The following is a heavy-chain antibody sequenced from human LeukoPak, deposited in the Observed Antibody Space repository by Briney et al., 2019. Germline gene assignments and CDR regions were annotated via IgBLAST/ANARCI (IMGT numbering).Heavy chain of an antibody. CDR3: ARDLGRGGYSYGPPDY. D-gene: IGHD5-18*01. CDR1: GFTFSSYG. J-gene: IGHJ4*02. V-gene: IGHV3-33*01. Sequence: GGSLRLSCAASGFTFSSYGMHWVRQAPGEGLEWVAVIWYDGSNKYYADFVKGRFTISRDNSKNTLYLQMNSLRAEDTAVYYCARDLGRGGYSYGPPDYWGQGTLVTVSS. CDR2: IWYDGSNK.